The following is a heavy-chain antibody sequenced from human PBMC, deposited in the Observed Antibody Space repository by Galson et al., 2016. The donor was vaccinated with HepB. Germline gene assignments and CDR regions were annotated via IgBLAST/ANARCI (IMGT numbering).Heavy chain of an antibody. CDR3: ARGRDMYDILTELGY. Sequence: SLRLSCAASGFTFNSYGMHWVRQAPGKGLEWVAVIWYDGSNKYYADSVKGRFTISRDNSKNTLYLQMNSLRAEDTAMYYCARGRDMYDILTELGYWGQGTLVTVSS. D-gene: IGHD3-9*01. J-gene: IGHJ4*02. V-gene: IGHV3-33*01. CDR1: GFTFNSYG. CDR2: IWYDGSNK.